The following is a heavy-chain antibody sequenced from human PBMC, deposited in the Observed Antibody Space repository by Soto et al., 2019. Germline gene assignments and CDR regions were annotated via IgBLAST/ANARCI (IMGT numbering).Heavy chain of an antibody. J-gene: IGHJ5*02. V-gene: IGHV4-30-4*01. D-gene: IGHD3-10*01. CDR1: GGSISSGDYY. CDR3: ARAGPPVLLWFGELSPPNWFDP. CDR2: IYYSGST. Sequence: SLTCTVSGGSISSGDYYWSWIRQPPGKGLEWIGYIYYSGSTYYNPSLKSRVTISVDTSKNQFSLKLSSVTAADTAVYYCARAGPPVLLWFGELSPPNWFDPWGQGTLVTVS.